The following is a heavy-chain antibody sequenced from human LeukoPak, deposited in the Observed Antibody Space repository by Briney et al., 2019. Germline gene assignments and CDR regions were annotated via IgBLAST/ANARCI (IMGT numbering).Heavy chain of an antibody. J-gene: IGHJ5*02. CDR1: GYTFSGYY. CDR3: ARGGVNNYFDP. Sequence: GASVKVSCKTSGYTFSGYYMHWVRQAPGQGLEWVGWINPHSGVTKYAQKFQGRVTVTGDTFINTAYMELRSLTSDDTAVYYCARGGVNNYFDPWGQGTLVIVS. D-gene: IGHD3-10*01. CDR2: INPHSGVT. V-gene: IGHV1-2*02.